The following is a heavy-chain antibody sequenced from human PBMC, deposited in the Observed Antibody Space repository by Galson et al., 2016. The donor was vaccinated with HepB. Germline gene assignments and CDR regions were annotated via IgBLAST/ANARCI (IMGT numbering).Heavy chain of an antibody. CDR3: AKAEKAARLPDY. D-gene: IGHD1-14*01. J-gene: IGHJ4*01. V-gene: IGHV3-43*01. Sequence: SLRLSCAASGFTFDGYAMHWVRQHPGKGLEWLSLISWDGDDTYYADSVKGRFAISRDNIKNCLYLQMNSLRIEDTALYYCAKAEKAARLPDYWGQGTLVTVSS. CDR2: ISWDGDDT. CDR1: GFTFDGYA.